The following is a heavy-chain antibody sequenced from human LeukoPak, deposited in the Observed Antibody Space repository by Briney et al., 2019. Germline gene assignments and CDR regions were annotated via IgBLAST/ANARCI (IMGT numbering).Heavy chain of an antibody. J-gene: IGHJ5*02. CDR2: ISGYNGNT. CDR1: GYTFTRYG. Sequence: GASVKVSCKASGYTFTRYGISWVRQAPGQGLEWMGWISGYNGNTNYAEKFQGRVTMTTDTSTSTVYMELRSLSSDDTAVYYCARDSLYYGSGSYLGFDPWGQGTLVTVSS. V-gene: IGHV1-18*01. D-gene: IGHD3-10*01. CDR3: ARDSLYYGSGSYLGFDP.